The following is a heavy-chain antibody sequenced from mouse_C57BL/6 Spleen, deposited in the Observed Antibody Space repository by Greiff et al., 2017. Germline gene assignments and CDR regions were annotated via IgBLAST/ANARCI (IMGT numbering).Heavy chain of an antibody. CDR1: GYSFTSYY. D-gene: IGHD4-1*01. CDR2: IYPGSGNT. V-gene: IGHV1-66*01. Sequence: QVQLQQSGPELVKPGASVKISCKASGYSFTSYYIHWVKQRPGQGLEWIGWIYPGSGNTKYNEKFKGKATLTADTSSSTTYMQLSRLTSEDAAVYYCAPSWDVYAMDYWGQGTSVTVSS. J-gene: IGHJ4*01. CDR3: APSWDVYAMDY.